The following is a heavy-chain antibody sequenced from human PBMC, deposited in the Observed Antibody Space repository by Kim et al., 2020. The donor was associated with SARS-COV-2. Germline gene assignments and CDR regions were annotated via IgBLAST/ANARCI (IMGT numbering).Heavy chain of an antibody. J-gene: IGHJ4*02. CDR3: AREWGGLDY. D-gene: IGHD3-16*01. V-gene: IGHV3-74*01. CDR2: SSI. Sequence: SSISDADSVRGRFTVSRGNAENTLYLQMNSLRPDDTAVYFCAREWGGLDYWGPGTLVTVSS.